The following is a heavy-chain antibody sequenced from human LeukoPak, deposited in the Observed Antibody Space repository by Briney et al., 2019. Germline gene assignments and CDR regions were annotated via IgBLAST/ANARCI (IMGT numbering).Heavy chain of an antibody. D-gene: IGHD6-19*01. CDR2: INPRGGST. CDR3: ARDLGSGWRWASETKNWFDP. J-gene: IGHJ5*02. CDR1: GYTFTSYY. V-gene: IGHV1-46*01. Sequence: ASVKVSCKASGYTFTSYYMHWVRQAPGQGVEWMGIINPRGGSTSYAQKFQGSVTMTTDTSTSTDYIGLRSLRSEETPVFYSARDLGSGWRWASETKNWFDPWGQRTLVTVSS.